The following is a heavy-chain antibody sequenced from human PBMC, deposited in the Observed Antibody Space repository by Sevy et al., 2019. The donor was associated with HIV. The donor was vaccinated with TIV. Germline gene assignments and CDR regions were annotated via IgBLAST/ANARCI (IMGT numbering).Heavy chain of an antibody. CDR1: GFIFSKSW. Sequence: GGSLRLSCAASGFIFSKSWMAWVRQAPGKGVEWVASLNDDAKERYYVDSVKGRFTIARDNARNSLSLQMKSLTAEDTAVYYCARDAGFHKFDYWGQGALVTVSS. CDR3: ARDAGFHKFDY. CDR2: LNDDAKER. V-gene: IGHV3-7*01. D-gene: IGHD2-21*01. J-gene: IGHJ4*02.